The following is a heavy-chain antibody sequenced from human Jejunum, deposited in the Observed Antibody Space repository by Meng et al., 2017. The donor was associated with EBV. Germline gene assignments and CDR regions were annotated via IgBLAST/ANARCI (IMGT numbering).Heavy chain of an antibody. CDR1: GYTFSRYA. CDR3: ASDISTATFGY. V-gene: IGHV7-4-1*02. Sequence: QLVQFGSELKRPGASVKVSCKASGYTFSRYAMNWVRQAPGQGLEWMGWINTRTGNPAYAQGFTGRFVFSLDTSVSTAYLQISSLKAEDTAVYYCASDISTATFGYWGQGTLVTVSS. D-gene: IGHD2-21*02. J-gene: IGHJ4*02. CDR2: INTRTGNP.